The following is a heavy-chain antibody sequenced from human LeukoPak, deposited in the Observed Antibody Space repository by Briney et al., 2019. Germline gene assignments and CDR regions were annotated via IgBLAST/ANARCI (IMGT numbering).Heavy chain of an antibody. CDR3: ARGPDVLRFLEWFGYYGMDV. CDR1: GYTFTSYG. J-gene: IGHJ6*02. Sequence: GASVKVSCKASGYTFTSYGISWVRQAPGQGLEWMGWISAYNGNTNYAQKLQGRVTMTTDTSTSTAYMELRSLRSDDTAVYYCARGPDVLRFLEWFGYYGMDVWGQGTTVTVSS. CDR2: ISAYNGNT. D-gene: IGHD3-3*01. V-gene: IGHV1-18*01.